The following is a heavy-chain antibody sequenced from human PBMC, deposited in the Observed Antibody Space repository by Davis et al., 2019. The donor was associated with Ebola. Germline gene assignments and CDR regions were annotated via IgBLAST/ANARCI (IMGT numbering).Heavy chain of an antibody. CDR3: ARVVRYTWFDP. Sequence: MPSETLSLTCAVYGGSFSGYYWSWIRQPPGKGLEWIGEINHSGSTNYNPSLKSRVTISVDTSKNQFSLKLSSVTAADTADCARVVRYTWFDPWGQGTLVTVSS. V-gene: IGHV4-34*01. CDR1: GGSFSGYY. J-gene: IGHJ5*02. CDR2: INHSGST. D-gene: IGHD5-18*01.